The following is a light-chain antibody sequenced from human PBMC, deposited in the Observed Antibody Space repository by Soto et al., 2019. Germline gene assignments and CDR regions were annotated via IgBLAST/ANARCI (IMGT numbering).Light chain of an antibody. CDR2: GAS. J-gene: IGKJ4*01. V-gene: IGKV1-27*01. CDR3: QKYNSAPLT. Sequence: DIQVTQYPSSLSASVGDRVTITCRTSQGIGDYLAWYQQRPGKDPRLLIYGASTLQSGVPSRFSGGGSGADYSLTISSLQPEDVATYYCQKYNSAPLTFGRGTKVYI. CDR1: QGIGDY.